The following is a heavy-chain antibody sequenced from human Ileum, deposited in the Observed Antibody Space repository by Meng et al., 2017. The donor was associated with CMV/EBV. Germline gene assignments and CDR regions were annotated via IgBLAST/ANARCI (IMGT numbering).Heavy chain of an antibody. Sequence: QRWCPGLVTLSGTLSLPCIVSVGSISSFFWTWIRQPAEKGLEWIGRIYTSGSTNYNPSLKSRVTMSVDTSKNHFSLNLSSVTAADTAVYYCAREADTAMARGLDYWGQGMLVTVSS. D-gene: IGHD5-18*01. CDR1: VGSISSFF. CDR3: AREADTAMARGLDY. CDR2: IYTSGST. J-gene: IGHJ4*02. V-gene: IGHV4-4*07.